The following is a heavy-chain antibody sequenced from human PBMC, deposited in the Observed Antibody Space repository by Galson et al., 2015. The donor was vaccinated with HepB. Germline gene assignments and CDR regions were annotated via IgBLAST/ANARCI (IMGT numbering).Heavy chain of an antibody. J-gene: IGHJ4*02. V-gene: IGHV3-66*01. CDR3: AKDIPWERGQTAHDY. CDR2: IYSGGST. Sequence: SLRLSCAASGFTVSSNYMSWVRQAPGNGLEWVSVIYSGGSTYYADSVKGRFTISRDNSKNTLYLQMNSLRAEDTAVYYCAKDIPWERGQTAHDYWGQGTLVTVSS. D-gene: IGHD1-26*01. CDR1: GFTVSSNY.